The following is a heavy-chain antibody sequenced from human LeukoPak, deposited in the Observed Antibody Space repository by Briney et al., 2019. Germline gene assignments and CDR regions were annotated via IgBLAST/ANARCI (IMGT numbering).Heavy chain of an antibody. D-gene: IGHD5-18*01. CDR3: TRGPIQLWIYNAMDV. J-gene: IGHJ6*02. CDR1: GLTFGDHA. CDR2: IRSKAYRGTT. Sequence: GGSLRLSCTAPGLTFGDHAMSWVRQAPGKGLETVGFIRSKAYRGTTEYAASVKGRFTISRDDSRSIAYLQMNSLKIEDTAVYYCTRGPIQLWIYNAMDVWGQGTTVTVSS. V-gene: IGHV3-49*04.